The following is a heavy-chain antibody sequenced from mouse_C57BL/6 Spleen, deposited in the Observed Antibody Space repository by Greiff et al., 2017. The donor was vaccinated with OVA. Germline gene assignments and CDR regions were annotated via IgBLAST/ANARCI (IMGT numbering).Heavy chain of an antibody. CDR2: IFPGSGST. Sequence: VQLQQSGPELVKPGASVKISCKASGYTFTDYYINWVKQRPGQGLEWIGWIFPGSGSTYYNEKFKGKATLTVDKSSCTAYMLLSSLTSEDEAVYLCARTDYGDYEGDAMDYWGQGTSVTVSS. CDR1: GYTFTDYY. J-gene: IGHJ4*01. V-gene: IGHV1-75*01. D-gene: IGHD2-13*01. CDR3: ARTDYGDYEGDAMDY.